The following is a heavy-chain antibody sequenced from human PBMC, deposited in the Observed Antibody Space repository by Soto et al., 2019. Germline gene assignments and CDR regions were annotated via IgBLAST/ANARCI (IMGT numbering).Heavy chain of an antibody. D-gene: IGHD5-18*01. CDR3: AREELQIWSYVVTLEQ. J-gene: IGHJ4*02. V-gene: IGHV3-33*01. CDR2: IWSDGSRK. Sequence: QVQLVESGGGVVQPGRSLRLSCAASGFIFSNYGMHWVRQAPGKGLEWVAVIWSDGSRKDYGDSVTGRFTVSRDSATNTVDLQRDSLGVEDTAVYYCAREELQIWSYVVTLEQWGQGNLVTVSS. CDR1: GFIFSNYG.